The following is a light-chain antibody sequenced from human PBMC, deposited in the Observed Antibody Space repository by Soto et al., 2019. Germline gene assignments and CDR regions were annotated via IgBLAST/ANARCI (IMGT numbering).Light chain of an antibody. V-gene: IGLV2-14*01. Sequence: QSALTQPASVSGSPGQSITISCTGTSSDVGAYNYVSWYQQHPGKAPKLMIFEVSDRPSGVSNRFSGSKSGNTASLTISGXXXXXXXXXXCXSYTSSNTLVFGGGTKLTVL. CDR2: EVS. CDR1: SSDVGAYNY. CDR3: XSYTSSNTLV. J-gene: IGLJ2*01.